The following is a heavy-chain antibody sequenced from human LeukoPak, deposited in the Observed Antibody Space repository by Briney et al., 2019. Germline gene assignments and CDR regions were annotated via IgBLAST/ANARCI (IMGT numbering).Heavy chain of an antibody. D-gene: IGHD2-15*01. Sequence: GSLRPSCAASGFAFSSYSMNWVRQAPGKGLEWIGEINHSGSTNYNPSLKSRVTISVDTSKNQFSLKLSSVTAADTAVYYCARRKELGYCSGGSCCQWFDPWGQGTLVTVSS. CDR2: INHSGST. J-gene: IGHJ5*02. CDR3: ARRKELGYCSGGSCCQWFDP. V-gene: IGHV4-34*01. CDR1: GFAFSSYS.